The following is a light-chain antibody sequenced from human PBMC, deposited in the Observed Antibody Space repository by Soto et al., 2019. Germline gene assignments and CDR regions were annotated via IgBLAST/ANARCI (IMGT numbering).Light chain of an antibody. Sequence: EIVMTQSPATLSVSPGERATLSCRASQSVSSNLAWYQQKPGQAPRLLIYGASTRATGIPARFSGSGSGTAFTLTISSLQSEDFVVYYCQQYKNWPLTFGGGTKVEIK. V-gene: IGKV3-15*01. CDR3: QQYKNWPLT. J-gene: IGKJ4*01. CDR2: GAS. CDR1: QSVSSN.